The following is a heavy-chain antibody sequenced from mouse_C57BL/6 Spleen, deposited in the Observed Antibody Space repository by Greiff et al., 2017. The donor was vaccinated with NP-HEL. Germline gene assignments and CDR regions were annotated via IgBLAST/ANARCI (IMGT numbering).Heavy chain of an antibody. CDR3: ARPRIYYGYEYYFDY. J-gene: IGHJ2*01. V-gene: IGHV1-19*01. D-gene: IGHD2-2*01. Sequence: EVQLQQSGPVLVKPGASVKMSCKASGYTFTDYYMNWVKQSHGKSLEWIGVINPYNGGTSYNQKFKGKATLTVDKSSSTAYMELNSLTSEDSAVYYCARPRIYYGYEYYFDYWGQGTTLTVSS. CDR2: INPYNGGT. CDR1: GYTFTDYY.